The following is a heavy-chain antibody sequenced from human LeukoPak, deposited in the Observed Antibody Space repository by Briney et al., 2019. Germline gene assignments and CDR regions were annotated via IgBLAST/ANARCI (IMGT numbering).Heavy chain of an antibody. CDR3: ARDRNCSGGSCYRGRWFDP. CDR1: GGSISSYY. CDR2: IYYSGST. Sequence: PSETLSLTFTVSGGSISSYYWSWIRQPPGKGLEWIGYIYYSGSTNYNPSLKSRVTISVDTSKNQFSLKLSSVTAADTAVYYCARDRNCSGGSCYRGRWFDPWGQGTLVTVSS. J-gene: IGHJ5*02. D-gene: IGHD2-15*01. V-gene: IGHV4-59*01.